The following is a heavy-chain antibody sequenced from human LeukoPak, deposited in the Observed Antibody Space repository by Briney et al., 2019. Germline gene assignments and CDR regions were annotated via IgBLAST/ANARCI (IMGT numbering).Heavy chain of an antibody. V-gene: IGHV4-59*01. CDR1: GGSITSYY. CDR3: ARGSSDCGYRSGRPCLKFDF. D-gene: IGHD5-18*01. J-gene: IGHJ4*02. Sequence: PSETLSLTCSVSGGSITSYYWSWIRQPPGKGLEWIGYFFYSGSTNYNSSLKSRATISVDTSNKEFSLKLSSVTAADTALYYCARGSSDCGYRSGRPCLKFDFWGQGILVTVSS. CDR2: FFYSGST.